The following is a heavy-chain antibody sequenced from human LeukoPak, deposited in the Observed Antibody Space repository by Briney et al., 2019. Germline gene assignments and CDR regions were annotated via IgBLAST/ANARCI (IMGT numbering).Heavy chain of an antibody. Sequence: ASVKVSCKASGYTFSNHYMHWVRQAPGQGLEWMGIINPSGGSTNYAQKFQGRVTMTSDTSTSTVYMELSSLRSEDTAVYYCARALGISSWYADYWGQGTLVTVS. CDR3: ARALGISSWYADY. CDR2: INPSGGST. V-gene: IGHV1-46*01. J-gene: IGHJ4*02. D-gene: IGHD6-13*01. CDR1: GYTFSNHY.